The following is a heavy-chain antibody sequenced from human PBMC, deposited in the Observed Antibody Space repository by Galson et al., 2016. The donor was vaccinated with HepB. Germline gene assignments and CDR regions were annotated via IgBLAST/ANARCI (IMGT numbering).Heavy chain of an antibody. V-gene: IGHV1-69*13. CDR3: ARDQEYDGGNFYFLES. Sequence: SVKVSCKASVDNFSTFALSWVRQAPGQGLEWIGGIIPIFDRPNYAQKFQGRLTITADDYTKTTYMELSSLTTEDTAVYFCARDQEYDGGNFYFLESWGQGTLVTVSA. J-gene: IGHJ4*02. CDR1: VDNFSTFA. CDR2: IIPIFDRP. D-gene: IGHD3-9*01.